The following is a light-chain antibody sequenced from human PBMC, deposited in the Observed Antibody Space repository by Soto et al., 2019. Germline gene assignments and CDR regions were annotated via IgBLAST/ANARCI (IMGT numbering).Light chain of an antibody. Sequence: EIVLTQSPGTLSLSPGEGPTLXWRSSQSVSSNFLDWYQQKPGQAPRLLIYGASSRATGIPDRFSGSGSGTDFTLTISRLEPEDFAVYYCQQYETSPRTFGQGTKVDNK. J-gene: IGKJ1*01. CDR1: QSVSSNF. CDR2: GAS. CDR3: QQYETSPRT. V-gene: IGKV3-20*01.